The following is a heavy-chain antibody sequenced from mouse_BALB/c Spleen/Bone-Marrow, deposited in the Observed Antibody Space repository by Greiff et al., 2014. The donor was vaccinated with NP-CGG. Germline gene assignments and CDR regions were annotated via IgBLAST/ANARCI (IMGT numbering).Heavy chain of an antibody. Sequence: VHVKQSGPELVKPGASVKVSCKASGYAFTSYNMYWVKQSHGKSLGWIGYIDPYNGGTYYNQKFKGKATLTVDKSSSTAYMHLNSLTSEDSALYYCARYFDYDYFDYWGQGTTLTVSS. CDR2: IDPYNGGT. CDR1: GYAFTSYN. CDR3: ARYFDYDYFDY. D-gene: IGHD2-4*01. V-gene: IGHV1S135*01. J-gene: IGHJ2*01.